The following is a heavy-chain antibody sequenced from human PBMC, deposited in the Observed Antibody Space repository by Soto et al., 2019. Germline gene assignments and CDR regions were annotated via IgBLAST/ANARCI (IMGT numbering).Heavy chain of an antibody. CDR2: ISYDGSNK. D-gene: IGHD3-16*01. CDR3: AKEGGWPPAHFDY. Sequence: GGSLRLSCAASGFTFSSYGMHWVRQAPGKGLEWVAVISYDGSNKYYADSVKGRFTISRDNSKNTLYLQMNSLRAEDTAVYYCAKEGGWPPAHFDYWGQGTLVTVSS. V-gene: IGHV3-30*18. J-gene: IGHJ4*02. CDR1: GFTFSSYG.